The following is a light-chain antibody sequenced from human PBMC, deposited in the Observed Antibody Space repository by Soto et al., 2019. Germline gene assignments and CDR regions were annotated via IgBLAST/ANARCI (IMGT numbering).Light chain of an antibody. J-gene: IGKJ3*01. CDR1: QSVSSPY. Sequence: EVVLTQSPVTLSLSPGESATLSCRASQSVSSPYLAWYQQKPGQPPRLLIYGASSRATDIPDRFIGSGSGTEFTLTIARLAPEDFAMYYCQQYGSSPFTFGPGTKVDI. CDR2: GAS. CDR3: QQYGSSPFT. V-gene: IGKV3-20*01.